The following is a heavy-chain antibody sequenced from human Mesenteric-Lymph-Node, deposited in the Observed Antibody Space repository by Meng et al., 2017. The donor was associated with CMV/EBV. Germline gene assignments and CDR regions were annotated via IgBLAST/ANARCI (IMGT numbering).Heavy chain of an antibody. J-gene: IGHJ4*02. D-gene: IGHD3-10*01. Sequence: VHLVWCWGGLGQNGGSLRLSCAASGFNVRNKYMSWVRQAPGKGLEWVCIIYRGDNTYYIDSVKDRFTVSRDNSKNTMYLQMNSLRVEDTAVYYCTGDSVSNPNLDYWGQGTLVTVSS. V-gene: IGHV3-66*01. CDR2: IYRGDNT. CDR1: GFNVRNKY. CDR3: TGDSVSNPNLDY.